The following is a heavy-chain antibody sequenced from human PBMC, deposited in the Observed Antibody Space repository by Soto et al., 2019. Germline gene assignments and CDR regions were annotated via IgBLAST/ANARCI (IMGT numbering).Heavy chain of an antibody. D-gene: IGHD3-22*01. CDR3: ARWPNYYDSSTVFDY. V-gene: IGHV5-51*01. CDR2: IYPGDSDT. Sequence: GESLKLSCKGSGYSFISYWIGWVRQMPGKGLEWMGIIYPGDSDTRYSPSFQGQVTISADKSISTAYLQWSSLKASDTAMYYCARWPNYYDSSTVFDYWGQGTLVTVSS. J-gene: IGHJ4*02. CDR1: GYSFISYW.